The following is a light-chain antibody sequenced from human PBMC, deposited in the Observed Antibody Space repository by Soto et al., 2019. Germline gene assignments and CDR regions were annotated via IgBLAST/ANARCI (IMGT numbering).Light chain of an antibody. V-gene: IGLV2-23*02. Sequence: QSALTQPASVSGSPGQSITISCNGSSSDVGTYNLVSWYQQYSGKAPKLIVYRVSQWPSGVSDRFSGSKSGHTASLTISGLQAEDEADYYCCSYAGSSSWVFGGGTKVTVL. CDR2: RVS. CDR3: CSYAGSSSWV. CDR1: SSDVGTYNL. J-gene: IGLJ3*02.